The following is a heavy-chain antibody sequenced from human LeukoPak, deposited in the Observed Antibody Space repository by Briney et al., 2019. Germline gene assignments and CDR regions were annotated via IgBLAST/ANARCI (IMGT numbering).Heavy chain of an antibody. J-gene: IGHJ4*02. CDR1: GLSFNYYG. Sequence: GGSLRLSCVASGLSFNYYGMHWVRQAPGRGPEWVAFIRYDGSATFYRDSVKGRFTVSRDNSKNTLYLQMNSLRAEDTAVYYCAKDHYDILSGWGLFDYWGQGTLVTVSS. D-gene: IGHD3-9*01. CDR3: AKDHYDILSGWGLFDY. V-gene: IGHV3-30*02. CDR2: IRYDGSAT.